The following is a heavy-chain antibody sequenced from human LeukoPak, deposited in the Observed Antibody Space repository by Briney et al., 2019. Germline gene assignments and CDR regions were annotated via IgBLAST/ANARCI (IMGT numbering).Heavy chain of an antibody. CDR1: GFTFSDYY. V-gene: IGHV3-11*01. CDR2: ISSSGSTI. D-gene: IGHD3-10*01. Sequence: GGSLRLSCAASGFTFSDYYMSWIRQAPGKGLEWVSYISSSGSTIYYADSVKGRFTTSRDNAKNSLYLQMNSLRAEDTAVYYCARGAVLLWFGESAGDAFDIWGQGTMVTVSS. J-gene: IGHJ3*02. CDR3: ARGAVLLWFGESAGDAFDI.